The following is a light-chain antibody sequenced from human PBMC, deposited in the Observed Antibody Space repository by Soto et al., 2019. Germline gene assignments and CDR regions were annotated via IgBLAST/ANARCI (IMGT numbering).Light chain of an antibody. J-gene: IGKJ4*01. CDR2: GAF. CDR3: QQYDTSPLT. CDR1: QSVTSNY. V-gene: IGKV3-20*01. Sequence: EVVLTQSPGTLSLSPGERATLSCRASQSVTSNYLAWYQQKPGRAPRLLIFGAFNRASCIPDRFSGSSSGTDFTLTINGLEPEDFAVYYCQQYDTSPLTFGGGTKVEI.